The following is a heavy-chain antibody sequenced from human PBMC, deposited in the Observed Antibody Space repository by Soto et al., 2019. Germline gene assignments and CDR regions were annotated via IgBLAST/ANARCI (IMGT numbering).Heavy chain of an antibody. CDR3: AKETTYYDYVWGSYRPNYFDY. V-gene: IGHV3-23*01. CDR1: GFTFSSYA. CDR2: ISGSGGST. D-gene: IGHD3-16*02. J-gene: IGHJ4*02. Sequence: EVQLLESGGGLVQPGGSLRPSCAASGFTFSSYAMSWVRQAPGKGLEWVSAISGSGGSTYYADSVKGRFTISRDNSKNTLYLQMNSLRAEDTAVYYCAKETTYYDYVWGSYRPNYFDYWGQGTLVTVSS.